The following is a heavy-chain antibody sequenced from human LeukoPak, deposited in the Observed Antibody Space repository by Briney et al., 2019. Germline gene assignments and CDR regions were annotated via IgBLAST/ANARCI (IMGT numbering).Heavy chain of an antibody. Sequence: SETLSLTCTVSGGSISSSSYYWGWLRQPPGKGLEWFGSIYYSGSTHYNPPLKSRVTISVDTSKNQFSLKQSSVTAADTAVYYCARILAYCGGDCYTNYYYFDYWGQGTLVTVSS. V-gene: IGHV4-39*07. CDR3: ARILAYCGGDCYTNYYYFDY. J-gene: IGHJ4*02. CDR2: IYYSGST. D-gene: IGHD2-21*02. CDR1: GGSISSSSYY.